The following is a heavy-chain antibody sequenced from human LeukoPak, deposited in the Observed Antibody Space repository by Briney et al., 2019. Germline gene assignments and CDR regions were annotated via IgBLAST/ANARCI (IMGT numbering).Heavy chain of an antibody. Sequence: ASVKVSCKVSGYTLTELSMHWVRQAPGKGLEWMGGFDPEDGETIYAQKFQGRVTMTEDTSTDTAYMELSSLRSEDTAVYYCATPLPGRWQSGATFYYYYMDVWGKGTTVTVSS. J-gene: IGHJ6*03. CDR2: FDPEDGET. CDR1: GYTLTELS. CDR3: ATPLPGRWQSGATFYYYYMDV. V-gene: IGHV1-24*01. D-gene: IGHD1-26*01.